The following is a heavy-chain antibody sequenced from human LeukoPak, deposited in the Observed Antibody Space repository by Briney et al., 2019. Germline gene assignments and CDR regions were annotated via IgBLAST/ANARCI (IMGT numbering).Heavy chain of an antibody. V-gene: IGHV3-23*01. D-gene: IGHD6-19*01. CDR1: GFTFSSYG. CDR3: AKDIWVVAGGPIFDY. CDR2: ISGSGGST. Sequence: PGGSLRLSCAASGFTFSSYGMSWVRQAPGKGLEWVSAISGSGGSTYYADSVKGRFTISRDNSKNTLYLQMNSLRAEDTAVYYCAKDIWVVAGGPIFDYWGQGTLVTVSS. J-gene: IGHJ4*02.